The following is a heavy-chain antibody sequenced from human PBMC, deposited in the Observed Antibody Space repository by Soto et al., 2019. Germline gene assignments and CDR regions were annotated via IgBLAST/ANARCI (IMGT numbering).Heavy chain of an antibody. J-gene: IGHJ4*01. D-gene: IGHD2-2*01. Sequence: ASVKVSCKASGYSFTYYSIQWMRQAPGQRPEWVGWINIGTGVTQISQRFQGRVNLSRDTSANTAYMELSSLRSEDAAVYYCARCHYQLFRIDLWGQGTLVTVSS. CDR2: INIGTGVT. V-gene: IGHV1-3*04. CDR3: ARCHYQLFRIDL. CDR1: GYSFTYYS.